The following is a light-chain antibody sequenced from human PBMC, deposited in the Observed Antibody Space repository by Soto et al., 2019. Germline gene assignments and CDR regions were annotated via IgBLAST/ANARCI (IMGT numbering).Light chain of an antibody. Sequence: QSVLTQPPSVSGAPGQRVTISCIGSSSSGGSVYNVHWYQQRPGTAPRLLIYDNSHRPSGVPDRFSGSKSGTSVSLAISGLRSEDEATYYCAAWDDSLNGQVFGGGTKLTVL. J-gene: IGLJ3*02. CDR1: SSSGGSVYN. CDR2: DNS. CDR3: AAWDDSLNGQV. V-gene: IGLV1-47*02.